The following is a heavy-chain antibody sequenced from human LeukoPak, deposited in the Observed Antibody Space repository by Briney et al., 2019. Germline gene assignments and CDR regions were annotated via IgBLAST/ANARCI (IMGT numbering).Heavy chain of an antibody. CDR1: GFTFSSYW. Sequence: GGSLRLSCAASGFTFSSYWMNWVRQAPGKGLEWVANIKQDGNEKHYEDSVKGRFSISRDNAKNSLYLQMDSLRAEDTAVYYCAKEGAYPIITYDSWGRGALVTVSS. D-gene: IGHD3-10*01. V-gene: IGHV3-7*01. CDR3: AKEGAYPIITYDS. CDR2: IKQDGNEK. J-gene: IGHJ5*01.